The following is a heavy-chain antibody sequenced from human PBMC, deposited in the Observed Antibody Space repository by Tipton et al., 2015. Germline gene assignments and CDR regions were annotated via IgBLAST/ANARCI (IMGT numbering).Heavy chain of an antibody. Sequence: TLSLTCTVSDGSVTSGSYYWSWIRQPPGKGLEWIGYISYTDGAHYNSALESRVTISVDTSKNQFSLTLNSVAAADTALYYCARGPWKTFDYWGQGTLVTVSS. J-gene: IGHJ4*02. D-gene: IGHD1-1*01. CDR1: DGSVTSGSYY. CDR2: ISYTDGA. CDR3: ARGPWKTFDY. V-gene: IGHV4-61*01.